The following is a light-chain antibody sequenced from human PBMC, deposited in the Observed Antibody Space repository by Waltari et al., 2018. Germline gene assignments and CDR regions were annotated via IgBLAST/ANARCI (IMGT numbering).Light chain of an antibody. CDR1: QSISHK. V-gene: IGKV3-15*01. CDR3: QQYDNWPLT. CDR2: GPS. Sequence: PSRRASQSISHKLVWYQQKPGQAPRLLIHGPSTRATGIPARFSGSGSGTEFTLTISSLQSEDFAVYYCQQYDNWPLTFGGGTKVEIK. J-gene: IGKJ4*01.